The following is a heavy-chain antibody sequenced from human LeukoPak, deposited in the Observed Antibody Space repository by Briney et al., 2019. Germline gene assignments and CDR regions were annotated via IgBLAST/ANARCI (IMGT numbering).Heavy chain of an antibody. V-gene: IGHV3-33*01. CDR1: GFTFSNYG. D-gene: IGHD3-10*01. CDR2: IWYDGNNK. J-gene: IGHJ3*02. CDR3: ARESAMVRGVAPPDAFDI. Sequence: SGRSLRLSCAASGFTFSNYGMHWVSRASGKGLGWVAVIWYDGNNKYYVDSVKGRFTISRDNSKNTLYLQMNSLRAEDTAVYYCARESAMVRGVAPPDAFDIWGQGTMVTVSS.